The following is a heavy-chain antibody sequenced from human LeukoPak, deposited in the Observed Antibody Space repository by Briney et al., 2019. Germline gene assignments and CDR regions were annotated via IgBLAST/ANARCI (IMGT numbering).Heavy chain of an antibody. CDR3: ARDTLGAYYYDSSGYYDY. V-gene: IGHV3-30-3*01. D-gene: IGHD3-22*01. CDR1: GFTFSSYA. J-gene: IGHJ4*02. Sequence: GGSLRLSCAASGFTFSSYAMHWVRQAPGKGLEWLAVISYDGSNKYYADSVKGRFTISRDNSKNTLYLQMNSLRAEDTAVYYCARDTLGAYYYDSSGYYDYWGQGTLVTVSS. CDR2: ISYDGSNK.